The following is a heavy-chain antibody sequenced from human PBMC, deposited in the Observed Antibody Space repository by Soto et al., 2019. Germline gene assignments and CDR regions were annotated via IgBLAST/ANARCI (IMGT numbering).Heavy chain of an antibody. D-gene: IGHD3-22*01. Sequence: PGRSLRLSCAASGFSFSTYGMNWVRQAPGKGLEWVGRIKSKTDGGTTDYAAPVKGRFTISRDDSKNTLYLQMNSLKTEDTAVYYCTTDRYDSSARYYYGMDVWGQGTTVTVSS. CDR2: IKSKTDGGTT. J-gene: IGHJ6*02. CDR3: TTDRYDSSARYYYGMDV. V-gene: IGHV3-15*07. CDR1: GFSFSTYG.